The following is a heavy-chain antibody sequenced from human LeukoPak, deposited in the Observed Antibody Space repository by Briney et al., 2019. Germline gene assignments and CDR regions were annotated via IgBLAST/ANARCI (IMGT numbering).Heavy chain of an antibody. CDR3: ARGYSYGLRD. CDR1: GFTFSSYS. D-gene: IGHD5-18*01. CDR2: ISSSSSTI. V-gene: IGHV3-48*01. J-gene: IGHJ4*02. Sequence: GGSLRLSCAASGFTFSSYSMTWVRQAPGKGLEWVSYISSSSSTIYYADSVKGRFTISRDNAKNSLYLQMNSLRAEDTAVYYCARGYSYGLRDWGQGTLVTVSS.